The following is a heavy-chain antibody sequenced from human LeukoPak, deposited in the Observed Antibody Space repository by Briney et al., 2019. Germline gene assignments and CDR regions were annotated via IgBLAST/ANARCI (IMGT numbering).Heavy chain of an antibody. Sequence: GGSLRLSCAASGFTFSSSAMNWVRQAPGKGLEWVSSINQISSHIYYAESVRGRFSISRDNAKNSVYLQMNSLRAEDTAIYYCASDATQYLRYGYFDYWGPGILVTVSS. V-gene: IGHV3-21*01. CDR2: INQISSHI. J-gene: IGHJ4*02. CDR1: GFTFSSSA. D-gene: IGHD3-9*01. CDR3: ASDATQYLRYGYFDY.